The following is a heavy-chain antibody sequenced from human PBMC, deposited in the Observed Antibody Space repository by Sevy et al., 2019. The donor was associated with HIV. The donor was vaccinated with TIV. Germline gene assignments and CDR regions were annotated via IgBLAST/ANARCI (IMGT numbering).Heavy chain of an antibody. V-gene: IGHV3-21*01. CDR1: GFTFSSYS. CDR3: AKDQGACGGHCYDNWFDP. J-gene: IGHJ5*02. CDR2: ITSSSSYI. D-gene: IGHD2-21*02. Sequence: GGSLRLSCAASGFTFSSYSMNWVRQAPGKGLEWVSSITSSSSYIYYSDSVKGRFTISRDNAKNSLYLQMNSLRAEDTAVYYCAKDQGACGGHCYDNWFDPWGQGTLVTVSS.